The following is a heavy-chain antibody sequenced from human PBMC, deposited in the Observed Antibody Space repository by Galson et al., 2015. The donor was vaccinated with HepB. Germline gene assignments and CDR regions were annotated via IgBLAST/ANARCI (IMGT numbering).Heavy chain of an antibody. CDR3: AREHAPDIVATIDYYYYGMDV. D-gene: IGHD5-12*01. CDR1: GGSISRGDYY. Sequence: LSLTCTVSGGSISRGDYYWSWIRQPPGKGLEWIGYIYYSGSTYYNPSLKSRVTISVDTSKNQFSLKLSSVTAADTAVYYCAREHAPDIVATIDYYYYGMDVWGQGTTVTVSS. J-gene: IGHJ6*02. V-gene: IGHV4-30-4*01. CDR2: IYYSGST.